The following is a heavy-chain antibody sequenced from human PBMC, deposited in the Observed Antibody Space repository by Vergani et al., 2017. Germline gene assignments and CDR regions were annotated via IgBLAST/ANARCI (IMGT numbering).Heavy chain of an antibody. CDR2: ISYDGSNK. V-gene: IGHV3-30*18. CDR3: AKDLPSGTYGSDWLAP. J-gene: IGHJ5*02. CDR1: GFSFSSYG. D-gene: IGHD1-26*01. Sequence: QVQLVESGGGVVQPGKSLRLSCAASGFSFSSYGMHWVRQAPGKGLEWVAVISYDGSNKYYADSVKGRFTISRDTSKNTLYLQMNSLRAEDTAVYYCAKDLPSGTYGSDWLAPWGQGTLVPVSS.